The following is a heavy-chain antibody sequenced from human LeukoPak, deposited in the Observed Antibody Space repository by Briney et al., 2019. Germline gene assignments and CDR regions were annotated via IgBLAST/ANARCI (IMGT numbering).Heavy chain of an antibody. Sequence: PGRSLRLSCAASGFTFSSYGMHWVRQAPGKGLEWVAVISYDGSNKYYADSVKGRFTISRDNSKNTVYLQMNTLRDEDTAVYYCARAVGPFDYWGQGTLVTVSS. CDR3: ARAVGPFDY. J-gene: IGHJ4*02. CDR1: GFTFSSYG. D-gene: IGHD3-16*01. CDR2: ISYDGSNK. V-gene: IGHV3-30*03.